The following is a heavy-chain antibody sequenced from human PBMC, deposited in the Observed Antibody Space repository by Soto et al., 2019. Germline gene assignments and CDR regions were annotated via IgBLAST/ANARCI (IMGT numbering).Heavy chain of an antibody. J-gene: IGHJ6*02. CDR2: ISADGRET. CDR1: GFTFSVFW. CDR3: AKGQYDFWSGPGDV. V-gene: IGHV3-7*03. Sequence: GGSLRLSCAASGFTFSVFWMNWVRQAPGKGLEWVAYISADGRETNHVDSVKGRFTISRDNAKNSLCLQMNSLRAEDTALYYCAKGQYDFWSGPGDVWGQGTTVTVSS. D-gene: IGHD3-3*01.